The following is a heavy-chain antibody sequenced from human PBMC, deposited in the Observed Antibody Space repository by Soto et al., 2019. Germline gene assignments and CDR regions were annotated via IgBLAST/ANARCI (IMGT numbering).Heavy chain of an antibody. CDR1: GGSFSGYY. D-gene: IGHD6-25*01. CDR2: INHSGST. V-gene: IGHV4-34*01. CDR3: ARGLKRRQGNNWFDP. J-gene: IGHJ5*02. Sequence: LSLTCAVYGGSFSGYYWSWIRQPPGKGLEWIGEINHSGSTNYNPSLKSRVTISVDTSKNQFSLKLSSVTAADTAVYYCARGLKRRQGNNWFDPWGQGTLVTVSS.